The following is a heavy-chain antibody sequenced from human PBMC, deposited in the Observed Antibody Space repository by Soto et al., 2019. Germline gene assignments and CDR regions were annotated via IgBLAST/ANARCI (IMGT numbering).Heavy chain of an antibody. J-gene: IGHJ4*02. V-gene: IGHV1-2*02. CDR1: GYTFTGYY. D-gene: IGHD2-15*01. Sequence: GASVKVSCKASGYTFTGYYMHWVRQAPGRGLEWMGWINPNSGGTNYAQKFQGRVTMTRDTSISTAYMELSRLRSDDTAVYYCARSYCSGGSCYSGPDYWGQGTLVTSPQ. CDR3: ARSYCSGGSCYSGPDY. CDR2: INPNSGGT.